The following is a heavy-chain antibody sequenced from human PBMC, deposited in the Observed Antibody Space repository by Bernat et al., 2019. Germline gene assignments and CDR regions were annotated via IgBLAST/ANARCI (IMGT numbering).Heavy chain of an antibody. CDR2: ISGSGSTI. CDR1: GFTFSSYA. J-gene: IGHJ4*02. D-gene: IGHD2-8*02. V-gene: IGHV3-23*01. CDR3: AGLIVLEETPIDY. Sequence: EVQLLESGGGLVQPGGSLRLSCAASGFTFSSYAMSWVRQAPGKGLEWVSAISGSGSTIYYADSVKGRFTISRDNAKNSLYLQMNSLRAEDTAVYYCAGLIVLEETPIDYWGQGTLVTVSS.